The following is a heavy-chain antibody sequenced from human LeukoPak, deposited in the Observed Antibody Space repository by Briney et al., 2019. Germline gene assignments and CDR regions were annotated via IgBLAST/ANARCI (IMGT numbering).Heavy chain of an antibody. V-gene: IGHV3-53*01. D-gene: IGHD6-19*01. CDR3: VRKYSSGWYYGDDAFDI. J-gene: IGHJ3*02. CDR2: IYSGGST. Sequence: GGSLRLSCAASGFTVSSNYMSWVRQAPGKGLEWVSVIYSGGSTYYADSVKGRFTISRDNSKNTLYLQMNSLRAEDTAVYYCVRKYSSGWYYGDDAFDIWGQGTMVTVS. CDR1: GFTVSSNY.